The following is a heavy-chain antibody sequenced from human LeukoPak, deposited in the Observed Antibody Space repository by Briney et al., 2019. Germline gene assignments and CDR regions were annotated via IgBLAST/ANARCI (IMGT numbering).Heavy chain of an antibody. CDR2: ISSSCSTI. V-gene: IGHV3-11*01. CDR3: ARVLTSGWRLTFDY. Sequence: KPGGSLRLSCAASGFTFSDYYMSWIRQAPGKGLEWVSYISSSCSTIYYADSVKGRFTISRDNAKNSLYLQMNSLRAEDTAVYYCARVLTSGWRLTFDYWGQGTLVSVSS. D-gene: IGHD6-19*01. CDR1: GFTFSDYY. J-gene: IGHJ4*02.